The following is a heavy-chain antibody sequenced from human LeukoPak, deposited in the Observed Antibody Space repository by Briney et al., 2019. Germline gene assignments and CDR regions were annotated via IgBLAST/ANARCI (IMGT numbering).Heavy chain of an antibody. CDR2: ISYDGRNK. D-gene: IGHD6-13*01. CDR1: GFTFSSYG. Sequence: GGSLRLSCAASGFTFSSYGMHWVRQAPGKGLEWVAVISYDGRNKYYGDSVKGRFTISRDNSKNTLYLQMNSLRAEDTAVYYCAKDTLLYSSSWLRGGYYFDYWGQGTLVTVSS. V-gene: IGHV3-30*18. J-gene: IGHJ4*02. CDR3: AKDTLLYSSSWLRGGYYFDY.